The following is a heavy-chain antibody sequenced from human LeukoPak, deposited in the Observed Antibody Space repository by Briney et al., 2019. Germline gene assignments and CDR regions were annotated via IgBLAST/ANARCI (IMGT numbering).Heavy chain of an antibody. J-gene: IGHJ4*02. CDR1: GFTFSSHV. CDR2: FSGGAGST. D-gene: IGHD5-18*01. Sequence: GGSLRLSCAASGFTFSSHVMSWVRQAPGKGLEWVSGFSGGAGSTYYADSVRGRFTISGDNSKKLLYLQMDSLRAEDTAVYYCARSEIYNYGYNPNTKFDYWGQGILVTVSS. CDR3: ARSEIYNYGYNPNTKFDY. V-gene: IGHV3-23*01.